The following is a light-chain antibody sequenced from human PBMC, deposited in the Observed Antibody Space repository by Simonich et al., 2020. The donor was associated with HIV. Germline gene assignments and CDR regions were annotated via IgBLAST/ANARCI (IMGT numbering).Light chain of an antibody. J-gene: IGLJ3*02. Sequence: QAVLTQPASLSASPGASASLTCTLRSGINVGTYRIYWYQQKPGSPPQYLPTYKSDSDKQQGSGVPSRFSGSKHASANAGILLISGLQSEDEADYYCMIWHSSAWVFGGGTKLTVL. CDR1: SGINVGTYR. CDR3: MIWHSSAWV. CDR2: YKSDSDK. V-gene: IGLV5-45*01.